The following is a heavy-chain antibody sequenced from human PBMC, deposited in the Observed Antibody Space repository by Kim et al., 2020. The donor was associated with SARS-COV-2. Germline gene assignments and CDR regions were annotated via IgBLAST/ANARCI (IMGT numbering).Heavy chain of an antibody. D-gene: IGHD5-12*01. CDR2: INHSGST. Sequence: SETLSLTCAVYGGSFSGYYWSWIRQPPGKGLEWIGEINHSGSTNYNPSLKSRVTISVDTSKNQFSLKLSSVTAADTAVYYCARGKWLRRTYDYWGQGTLVTVSS. CDR1: GGSFSGYY. CDR3: ARGKWLRRTYDY. V-gene: IGHV4-34*01. J-gene: IGHJ4*02.